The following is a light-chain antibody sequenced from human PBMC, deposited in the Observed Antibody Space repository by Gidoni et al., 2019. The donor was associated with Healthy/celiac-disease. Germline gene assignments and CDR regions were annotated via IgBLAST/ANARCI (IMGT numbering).Light chain of an antibody. CDR1: QSVSSSY. J-gene: IGKJ5*01. V-gene: IGKV3-20*01. Sequence: IVFTQSQGTLSLSPGERATLSGRASQSVSSSYLAWYQQKPGQAPRLLIYGASSRATSIPDRFSGSGSGTDFTLTISRLEPEDFAVYYCQQYGSSPPVTFGQGTRLEIK. CDR3: QQYGSSPPVT. CDR2: GAS.